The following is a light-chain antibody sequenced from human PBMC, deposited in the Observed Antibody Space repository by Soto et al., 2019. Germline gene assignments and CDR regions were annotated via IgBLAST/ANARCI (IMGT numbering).Light chain of an antibody. Sequence: EIVLTQSPGTLSLSPGERATLSCRASQSVGKNYLAWYQQKPGQAPRFLSYGASSRATGIADRFSGSGSGTDFTLTISRLEPEDSAVYYCQQYADSPRTFGQGTKVEIK. CDR1: QSVGKNY. V-gene: IGKV3-20*01. CDR2: GAS. CDR3: QQYADSPRT. J-gene: IGKJ1*01.